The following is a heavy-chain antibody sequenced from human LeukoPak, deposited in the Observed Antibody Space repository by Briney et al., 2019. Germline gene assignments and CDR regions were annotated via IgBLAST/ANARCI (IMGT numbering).Heavy chain of an antibody. Sequence: SETLSLTCTVSGYSMSSGYYWGWIRQPPGKGLEWIGSIYHSGSTNYNPSLKSRVTISVDKSRNQFSLKLSSVTAADTAVYFCARDLGTAGRPNDNWGQGTLVTVSS. V-gene: IGHV4-38-2*02. CDR3: ARDLGTAGRPNDN. J-gene: IGHJ4*02. CDR2: IYHSGST. D-gene: IGHD2-21*02. CDR1: GYSMSSGYY.